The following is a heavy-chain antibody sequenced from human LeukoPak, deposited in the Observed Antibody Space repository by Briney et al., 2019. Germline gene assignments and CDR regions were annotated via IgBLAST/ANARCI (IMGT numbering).Heavy chain of an antibody. J-gene: IGHJ4*02. D-gene: IGHD3-3*01. CDR3: ATAAGADFFDY. Sequence: GGSLRLSCAASGFSFRGYAMSWVRQAPGMGLEWVSAISGSGGTTDYADSVKGRFTISRDNSKNTLYLQMNSLRAEDTAVYYCATAAGADFFDYWGQGTLVTVSS. CDR1: GFSFRGYA. CDR2: ISGSGGTT. V-gene: IGHV3-23*01.